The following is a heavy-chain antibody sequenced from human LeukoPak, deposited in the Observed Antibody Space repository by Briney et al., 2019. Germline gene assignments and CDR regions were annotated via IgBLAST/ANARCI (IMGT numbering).Heavy chain of an antibody. D-gene: IGHD5-24*01. V-gene: IGHV3-21*01. CDR2: ISSSSGFI. CDR1: GFTFSSYS. CDR3: ARDKEGDYNYGSWVHGS. Sequence: GGSLRLSCAASGFTFSSYSMNWVRQAPGKGLEWVSSISSSSGFIYYADSVKGRFTISRDNAKNSLYLQMNSLRAEDTAVYYCARDKEGDYNYGSWVHGSWGQGTLVTVSS. J-gene: IGHJ4*02.